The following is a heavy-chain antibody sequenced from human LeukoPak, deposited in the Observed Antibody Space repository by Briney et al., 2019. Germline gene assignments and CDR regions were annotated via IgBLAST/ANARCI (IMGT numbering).Heavy chain of an antibody. D-gene: IGHD2-2*01. Sequence: GESLKISCKGSGYGFTSYWIGWVRQMPGKGLEWMGIIYPGDSDTRYSPSFQGQVTISADKSISTAYLQWSSLEASDTAMYYCARRRYCSSTSCRNWFDPWGQGTLVTVSS. CDR1: GYGFTSYW. CDR3: ARRRYCSSTSCRNWFDP. V-gene: IGHV5-51*01. J-gene: IGHJ5*02. CDR2: IYPGDSDT.